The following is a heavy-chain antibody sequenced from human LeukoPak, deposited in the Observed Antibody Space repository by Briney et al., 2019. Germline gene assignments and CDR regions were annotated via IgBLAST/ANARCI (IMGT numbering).Heavy chain of an antibody. V-gene: IGHV4-4*07. Sequence: SETLSLTCIISGGSISSFYWSWIRQPAGAGLEWLGRIDISGSTNYNPSLTGRVTMSVDVSKNQFSLKLTSVTAADSAMYYCARVSGSRGWFDPWGQGTLVTASS. CDR2: IDISGST. CDR1: GGSISSFY. CDR3: ARVSGSRGWFDP. J-gene: IGHJ5*02. D-gene: IGHD3-10*01.